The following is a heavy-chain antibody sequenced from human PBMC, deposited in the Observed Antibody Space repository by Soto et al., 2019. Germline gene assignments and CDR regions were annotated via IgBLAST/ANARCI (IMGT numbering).Heavy chain of an antibody. V-gene: IGHV3-23*01. D-gene: IGHD1-26*01. CDR2: ISGSGDST. CDR1: GFNFTTYA. CDR3: AKDRSGSNY. J-gene: IGHJ4*02. Sequence: EVPLLESGGGLEHPGGSLRLSCAVFGFNFTTYAMSWVRQAPGKGLEWVSAISGSGDSTYYADSVKGRFTISRDNSKNTLYLQMNSLRAEDTAVYYCAKDRSGSNYWGQGTLVTVSS.